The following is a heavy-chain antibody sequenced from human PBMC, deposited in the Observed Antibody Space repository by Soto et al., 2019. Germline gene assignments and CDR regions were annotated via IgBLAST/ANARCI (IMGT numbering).Heavy chain of an antibody. CDR2: IRSKAYGGTT. CDR1: GFTFGDYA. Sequence: GGSLRLSCTASGFTFGDYAMSWFRQAPGKGLEWVGFIRSKAYGGTTEYAASVKGRFTISRDDSKSIAYLQMNSLKTEDTAVYYCTRDQYSSSSGVSTFDIWGQGTMVTVSS. D-gene: IGHD6-6*01. V-gene: IGHV3-49*03. CDR3: TRDQYSSSSGVSTFDI. J-gene: IGHJ3*02.